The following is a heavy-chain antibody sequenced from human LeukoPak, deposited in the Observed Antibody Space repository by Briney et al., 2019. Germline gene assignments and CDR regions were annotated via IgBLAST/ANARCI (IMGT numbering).Heavy chain of an antibody. V-gene: IGHV4-59*08. J-gene: IGHJ4*02. CDR3: ARSGYDYLSY. Sequence: PSETLSLTCTVSGGSISSYYWSWIRQPPGKGLEWIGYIYCSGSTNYNPSLKSRVTISVDTSKNQFSLKLSSVTAADTAVYYCARSGYDYLSYWGQGTLVTVSS. CDR1: GGSISSYY. D-gene: IGHD5-12*01. CDR2: IYCSGST.